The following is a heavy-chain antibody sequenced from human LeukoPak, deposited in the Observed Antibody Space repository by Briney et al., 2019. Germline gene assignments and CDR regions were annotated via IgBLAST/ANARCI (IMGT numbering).Heavy chain of an antibody. CDR2: IKQDGSEK. CDR3: ARAWYNWNDEAFDI. V-gene: IGHV3-7*01. J-gene: IGHJ3*02. D-gene: IGHD1-1*01. Sequence: GGSLRLSCAASGFTFSSYWMSWVRQAPGKGLEWVANIKQDGSEKYYVDSVKGRFTISRDNAKNSLYLQMNSLRAEDTAVYYCARAWYNWNDEAFDIWGQGTMVTVS. CDR1: GFTFSSYW.